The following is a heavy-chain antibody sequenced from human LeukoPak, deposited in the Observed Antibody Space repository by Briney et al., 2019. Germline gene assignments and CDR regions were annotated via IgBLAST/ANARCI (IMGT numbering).Heavy chain of an antibody. Sequence: GGSLRLSCAASGFTFSSYAMSWVRQAPGKGLEWVSAISGSGGSTYYADSVKGRFTTSRDNSKNTLYLQMNSLRAEDTAVYYCARHSSSWYDLDYWGQGTLVTVSS. CDR2: ISGSGGST. V-gene: IGHV3-23*01. CDR1: GFTFSSYA. CDR3: ARHSSSWYDLDY. D-gene: IGHD6-13*01. J-gene: IGHJ4*02.